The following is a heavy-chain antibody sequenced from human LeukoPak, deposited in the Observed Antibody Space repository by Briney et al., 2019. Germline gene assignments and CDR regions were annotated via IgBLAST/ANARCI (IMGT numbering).Heavy chain of an antibody. D-gene: IGHD4-23*01. V-gene: IGHV4-30-4*08. CDR3: ARVSYGGNYYCYYMDV. CDR1: GGSISSGDYY. J-gene: IGHJ6*03. Sequence: SQTLSLTCTVSGGSISSGDYYWSWIRQPPGKGLEWIGYIYYSGSTYYNPSLKSRVTISVDTSKNQFSLKLSSVTAADTAVYYCARVSYGGNYYCYYMDVWGKGTTVTVSS. CDR2: IYYSGST.